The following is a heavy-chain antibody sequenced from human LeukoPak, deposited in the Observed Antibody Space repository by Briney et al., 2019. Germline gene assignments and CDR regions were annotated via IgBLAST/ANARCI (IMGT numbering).Heavy chain of an antibody. D-gene: IGHD3-10*01. CDR3: ARDPRMRWEFGEIISPCFDP. Sequence: ASVKVSCKASGYSFTNYGVHWVRQAPGQRLEWMGWIYSGNGNTKYSQNFQGRVTITRDTSASTAYMELSSLRSEDTAVYYCARDPRMRWEFGEIISPCFDPWGQGTTVTVSS. V-gene: IGHV1-3*04. J-gene: IGHJ6*02. CDR1: GYSFTNYG. CDR2: IYSGNGNT.